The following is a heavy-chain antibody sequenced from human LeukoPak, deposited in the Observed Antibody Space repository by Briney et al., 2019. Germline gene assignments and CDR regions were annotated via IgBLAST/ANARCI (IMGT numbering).Heavy chain of an antibody. V-gene: IGHV3-30*04. Sequence: GRSLRLSCAASGFTFSSYAMHWVRQAPGKGLEWVAVISYDGSNKYYADSVKGRFTISRDNAKNTLYLQMNSLRVEDTAVYYCVRDYYDHLPGFDYWGQGTLVTVSS. D-gene: IGHD3-22*01. CDR2: ISYDGSNK. J-gene: IGHJ4*02. CDR3: VRDYYDHLPGFDY. CDR1: GFTFSSYA.